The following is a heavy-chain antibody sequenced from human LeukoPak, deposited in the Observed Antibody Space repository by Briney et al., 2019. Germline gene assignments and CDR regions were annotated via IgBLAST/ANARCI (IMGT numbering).Heavy chain of an antibody. Sequence: GGSLRLSCAASGFTFSSYSMNWVRQAPGKRLEWVSSISSSSSYIYYADSVKGRFTISRDNAKNSLYLQMNSLRAEDTAVYSCASEVRLNNWFDPWGQGTLVTVSS. V-gene: IGHV3-21*01. CDR1: GFTFSSYS. D-gene: IGHD1-1*01. CDR2: ISSSSSYI. CDR3: ASEVRLNNWFDP. J-gene: IGHJ5*02.